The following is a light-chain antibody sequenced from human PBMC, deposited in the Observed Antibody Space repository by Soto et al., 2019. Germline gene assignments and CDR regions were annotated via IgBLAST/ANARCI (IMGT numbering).Light chain of an antibody. Sequence: EIVMTQSPAILSVSPGEIATLSCRASQRVNTDVAWYQQKPGQAPWLLIYGAFNRAGGVPDRFSGSGSGTDFTLTISRLEPEDFAVYYCQQYGSSPRTFGQGTTVDIK. CDR2: GAF. J-gene: IGKJ1*01. CDR1: QRVNTD. CDR3: QQYGSSPRT. V-gene: IGKV3-20*01.